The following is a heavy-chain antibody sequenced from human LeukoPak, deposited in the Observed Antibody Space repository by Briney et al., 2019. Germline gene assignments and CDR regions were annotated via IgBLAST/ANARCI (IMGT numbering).Heavy chain of an antibody. CDR3: ARGYSTGSKRFSLYYYIDV. V-gene: IGHV4-59*01. J-gene: IGHJ6*03. Sequence: SETLSLTCTVSGGSMSSYIWSWVRQPPGKGLEWIGYIYYSGSTNKNPSIKSRVTMSVQSTNTQFSLKLNSVTAADTAVYYCARGYSTGSKRFSLYYYIDVWGKGTTVSVSS. CDR2: IYYSGST. D-gene: IGHD6-19*01. CDR1: GGSMSSYI.